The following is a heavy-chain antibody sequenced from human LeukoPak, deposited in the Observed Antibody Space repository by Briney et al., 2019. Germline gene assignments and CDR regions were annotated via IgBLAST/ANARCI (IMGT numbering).Heavy chain of an antibody. CDR3: ARDDYGDYQGFQL. Sequence: GGSLRLSCAASGFTFSIYSIIWVRQAPGKGLEWVSCISSSSTYIYYADSVKGRFTVSRDNAKNSLYLQMNSLTAEDTAVYFCARDDYGDYQGFQLWGQGTLVTVSS. CDR2: ISSSSTYI. V-gene: IGHV3-21*01. D-gene: IGHD4-17*01. J-gene: IGHJ1*01. CDR1: GFTFSIYS.